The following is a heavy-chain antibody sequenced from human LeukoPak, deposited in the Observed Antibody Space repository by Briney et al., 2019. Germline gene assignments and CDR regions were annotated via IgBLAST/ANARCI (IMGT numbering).Heavy chain of an antibody. Sequence: GGSLRLSCAASGFTFDDYGMSWVRQAPGKGLEWVSGINWNGGSTGYADSLKGRFTISRDNAKNSLYLQMNSLRAEDTALYYCAKLDSSGYYGYAFDIWGQGTMVTVSS. CDR1: GFTFDDYG. CDR3: AKLDSSGYYGYAFDI. D-gene: IGHD3-22*01. CDR2: INWNGGST. V-gene: IGHV3-20*04. J-gene: IGHJ3*02.